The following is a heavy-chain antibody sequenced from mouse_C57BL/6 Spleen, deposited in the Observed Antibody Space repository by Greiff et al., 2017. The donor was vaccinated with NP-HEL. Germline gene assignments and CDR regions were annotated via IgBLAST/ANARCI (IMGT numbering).Heavy chain of an antibody. D-gene: IGHD4-1*01. V-gene: IGHV5-17*01. Sequence: DVKLQESGGGLVKPGGSLKLSCAASGFTFSDYGMHWVRQAPEKGLEWVAYISSGSSTIYYADTVKGRFTISRDNAKNTLFLQMTSLRSEDTAMYYCARDWDAMDYWGQGTSVTVSS. J-gene: IGHJ4*01. CDR1: GFTFSDYG. CDR2: ISSGSSTI. CDR3: ARDWDAMDY.